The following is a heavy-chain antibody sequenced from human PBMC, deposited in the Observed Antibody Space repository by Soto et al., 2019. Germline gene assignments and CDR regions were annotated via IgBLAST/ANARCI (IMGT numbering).Heavy chain of an antibody. V-gene: IGHV3-48*02. CDR2: ISSSKTT. CDR3: VGDQDVHTPMVHGNY. D-gene: IGHD5-18*01. J-gene: IGHJ4*02. CDR1: GITFSSYS. Sequence: EVQLVESGGGLVQPGESLRLSCTASGITFSSYSMHWVRQAPGKGLEWFSYISSSKTTYADSVKGRFTISSDNAKNSVYLQMHSLRDEDTAVYYLVGDQDVHTPMVHGNYWGRGTLVTVSS.